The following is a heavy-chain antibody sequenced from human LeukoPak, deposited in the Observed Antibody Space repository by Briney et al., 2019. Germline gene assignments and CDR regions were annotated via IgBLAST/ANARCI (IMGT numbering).Heavy chain of an antibody. D-gene: IGHD5-12*01. J-gene: IGHJ4*02. V-gene: IGHV3-30*18. CDR1: GFTFGSYG. Sequence: GGSLRLSCAVSGFTFGSYGMHWVRQAPGKGLEWVAVISYDGSNKYYADSVKGRFTISRDNSKNTLYLQMNSLRAEDTAVYYCAKDGSGYDYDYWGQGTLVTVSS. CDR3: AKDGSGYDYDY. CDR2: ISYDGSNK.